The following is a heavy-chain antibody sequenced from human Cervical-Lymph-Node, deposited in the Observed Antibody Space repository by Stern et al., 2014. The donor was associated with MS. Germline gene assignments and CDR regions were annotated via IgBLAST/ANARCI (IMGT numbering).Heavy chain of an antibody. CDR1: GYTFTDYA. V-gene: IGHV1-18*01. CDR2: ISAYNGDT. CDR3: AVLSVDADFDY. Sequence: VQLVESGAEVKKPGASVKVSCTASGYTFTDYAISWVRQAPGQRLEWMAWISAYNGDTNFAQEVQGRVTLTKDTATSTAYMELRSLRSDDTAVYYCAVLSVDADFDYWGQGTLVTVSS. J-gene: IGHJ4*02. D-gene: IGHD5-18*01.